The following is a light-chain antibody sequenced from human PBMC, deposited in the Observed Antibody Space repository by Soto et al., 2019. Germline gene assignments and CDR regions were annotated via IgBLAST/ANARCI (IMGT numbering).Light chain of an antibody. CDR2: DAS. CDR1: QSVSSY. V-gene: IGKV3-11*01. Sequence: EIVLTQSPATRSLSPGERATLSCRASQSVSSYLAWYQQKPGQAPRLLIYDASNRATCIPARFSGSGSGTDFTLTISSLEPEDFAVYYCQQRSNWPPYTFGQGTKLEIK. CDR3: QQRSNWPPYT. J-gene: IGKJ2*01.